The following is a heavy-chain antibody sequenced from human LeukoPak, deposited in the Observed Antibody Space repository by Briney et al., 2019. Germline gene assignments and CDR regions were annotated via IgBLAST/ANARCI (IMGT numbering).Heavy chain of an antibody. CDR3: ARDSEGLDAFDI. V-gene: IGHV4-59*01. CDR1: GGSISSYY. Sequence: SETLSLTCTVSGGSISSYYWSWIRQPPGKGLEWIGYIYYSGSTNYNPSLKSRVTISVDTSKNQFSLKLNSVTAADTAVYYCARDSEGLDAFDIWGQGTMVTVS. CDR2: IYYSGST. J-gene: IGHJ3*02. D-gene: IGHD1-14*01.